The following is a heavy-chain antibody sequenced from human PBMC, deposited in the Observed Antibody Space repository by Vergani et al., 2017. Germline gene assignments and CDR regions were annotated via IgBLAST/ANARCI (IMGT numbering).Heavy chain of an antibody. V-gene: IGHV4-4*02. J-gene: IGHJ4*02. CDR3: ARRSGIVYDIFSGTQYFFDF. D-gene: IGHD3-9*01. Sequence: QVQLQESGPGLVKPSGTLSLTCAVSGGSISSSNWWSWVRQPPGKGLEWIGEIYHSGSTNYNPSLKSRVTISVDTSKNQFSLKLSSVTAADTAVYYCARRSGIVYDIFSGTQYFFDFWGQGTLVTVSS. CDR2: IYHSGST. CDR1: GGSISSSNW.